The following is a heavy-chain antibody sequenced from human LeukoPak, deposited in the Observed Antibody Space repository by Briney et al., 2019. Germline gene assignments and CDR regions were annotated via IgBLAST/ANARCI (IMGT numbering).Heavy chain of an antibody. CDR2: IRYDGSNK. CDR3: AKDWQPYCSGGSCFFDY. J-gene: IGHJ4*02. Sequence: PGGSLRLSCAASGFTFSSYGMHWVRQAPGKGLEWVAFIRYDGSNKYYADSVKGRFTISRDNSKNTLYLQMNSLRAEDTAVYYCAKDWQPYCSGGSCFFDYWGQGTLVTVSS. V-gene: IGHV3-30*02. CDR1: GFTFSSYG. D-gene: IGHD2-15*01.